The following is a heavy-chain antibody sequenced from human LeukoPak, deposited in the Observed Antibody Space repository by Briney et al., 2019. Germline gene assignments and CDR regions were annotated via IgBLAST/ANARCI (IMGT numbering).Heavy chain of an antibody. CDR2: ISAYNGNT. D-gene: IGHD4-17*01. V-gene: IGHV1-18*01. Sequence: GASVKVSCKASGYTFTSYGISWVRHAPGQGLEWMGWISAYNGNTNYAQKLQGRVTMTTDTSTSTAYMELRSLRSDDTAVYYCARADYGDYGQLFDYWGQGTLVTVSS. CDR3: ARADYGDYGQLFDY. J-gene: IGHJ4*02. CDR1: GYTFTSYG.